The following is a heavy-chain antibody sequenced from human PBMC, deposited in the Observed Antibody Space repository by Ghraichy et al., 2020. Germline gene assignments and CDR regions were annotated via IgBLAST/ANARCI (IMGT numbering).Heavy chain of an antibody. Sequence: GGSLRLSCAASGFTFSDYYMSWIRRAPGKGLEWVSYISNSGKTTYYADSVKGRFTITRDSAKNSLYLQMNSLRAEDTAVYYCAKGGVHYYYGMDVWGQGTTVTVSS. D-gene: IGHD2-8*01. J-gene: IGHJ6*02. V-gene: IGHV3-11*01. CDR3: AKGGVHYYYGMDV. CDR2: ISNSGKTT. CDR1: GFTFSDYY.